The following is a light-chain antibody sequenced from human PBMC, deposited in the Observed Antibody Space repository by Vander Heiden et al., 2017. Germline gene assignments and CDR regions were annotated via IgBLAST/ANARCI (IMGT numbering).Light chain of an antibody. CDR3: SSYTSSSTLV. CDR2: DVS. J-gene: IGLJ2*01. CDR1: SSDVGGHNY. Sequence: QSARTQPASVSGSPGQSITISCTGTSSDVGGHNYVSWYQQHPGKAPKLMIYDVSNRPSGVSNRFSGSKSGNTASLTISGLQAEDEADYYCSSYTSSSTLVFGGGTKLTVL. V-gene: IGLV2-14*01.